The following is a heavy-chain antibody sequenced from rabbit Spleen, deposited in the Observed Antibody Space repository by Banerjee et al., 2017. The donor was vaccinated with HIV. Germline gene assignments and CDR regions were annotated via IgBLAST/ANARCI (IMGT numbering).Heavy chain of an antibody. V-gene: IGHV1S40*01. D-gene: IGHD1-1*01. CDR2: IYAGSSDNT. CDR3: ARDTSSSFSSYGMDL. J-gene: IGHJ6*01. CDR1: GFSFSSSYY. Sequence: QSLEESGGDLVKPGASLTLTCTASGFSFSSSYYMCWVRQAPGKGLEWIACIYAGSSDNTYFANWAKGRFTISKTSSTTVTLQMTSLTAADTATYFCARDTSSSFSSYGMDLWGQGTLVTVS.